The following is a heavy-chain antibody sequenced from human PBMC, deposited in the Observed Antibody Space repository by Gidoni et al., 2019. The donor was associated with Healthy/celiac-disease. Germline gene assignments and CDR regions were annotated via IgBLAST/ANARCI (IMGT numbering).Heavy chain of an antibody. V-gene: IGHV4-39*07. CDR3: ARDDGEGYVWTQWLDGSHYGMDV. D-gene: IGHD6-19*01. Sequence: QLQLQESGPGLVKPSETLSLTCTVSGGSISSRSYYWGWIRQPPGKGLEWIGSIYYSGSTYYNPSLKSRVTISVDTSKNQFSLKLSSVTAADTAVYYCARDDGEGYVWTQWLDGSHYGMDVWGQGTTVTVSS. CDR1: GGSISSRSYY. CDR2: IYYSGST. J-gene: IGHJ6*02.